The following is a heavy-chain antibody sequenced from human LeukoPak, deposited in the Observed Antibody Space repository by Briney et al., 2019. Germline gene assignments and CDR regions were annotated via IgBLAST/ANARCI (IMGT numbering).Heavy chain of an antibody. D-gene: IGHD4-23*01. J-gene: IGHJ3*02. CDR2: INPNSGGT. CDR3: AREDYGGNSGMAFDI. Sequence: ASVKVSCKASGYTFTGYYMHWVRQAPGQELEWMGWINPNSGGTNYAQKFQGRVTMTRDTSISTAYMELSRLRSDDTAVYYCAREDYGGNSGMAFDIWGQGTMVTVSS. CDR1: GYTFTGYY. V-gene: IGHV1-2*02.